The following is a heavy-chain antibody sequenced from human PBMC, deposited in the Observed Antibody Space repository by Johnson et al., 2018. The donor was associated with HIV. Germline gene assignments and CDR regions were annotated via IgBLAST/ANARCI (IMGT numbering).Heavy chain of an antibody. D-gene: IGHD4-17*01. CDR3: TRSSPRYGEYGSNAFDI. J-gene: IGHJ3*02. CDR1: GFTFSSYW. V-gene: IGHV3-7*02. CDR2: IKQDGSEK. Sequence: EVQLVESGGGLVQPGGSLRLSCAASGFTFSSYWMSWVRQAPGKGLEWVANIKQDGSEKYYVDSVKGRFTISRDNSKNTLYLQMNSLRAEDTAVYYCTRSSPRYGEYGSNAFDIWGQGTMVTVSS.